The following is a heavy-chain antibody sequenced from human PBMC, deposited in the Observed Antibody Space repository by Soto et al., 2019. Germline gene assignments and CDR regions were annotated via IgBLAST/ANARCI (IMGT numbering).Heavy chain of an antibody. V-gene: IGHV4-38-2*01. Sequence: SETLSLTCAVSGYSISSVYYWGWIRQSPGKGLEWIGSIYHSGSTYYNPSLKSRVIISVDTSKNQFSLKLSSVTAADTAVYYCARLAPIAAADGMDVWGQGTTVTVSS. CDR3: ARLAPIAAADGMDV. CDR2: IYHSGST. J-gene: IGHJ6*02. D-gene: IGHD6-13*01. CDR1: GYSISSVYY.